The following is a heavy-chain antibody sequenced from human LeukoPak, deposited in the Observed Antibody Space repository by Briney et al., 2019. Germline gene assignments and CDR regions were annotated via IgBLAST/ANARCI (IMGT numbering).Heavy chain of an antibody. CDR1: GFTFSSYW. V-gene: IGHV3-74*01. D-gene: IGHD5-18*01. CDR2: IKSDGSST. J-gene: IGHJ4*02. Sequence: GGSLRLSCAASGFTFSSYWMHWVRQAPGKGLVWVSRIKSDGSSTNYADSVKGRFTISRDNAKNTLYLQMNSLRAEDTAVYYCARSRGYSYGDLDYWGQGTLVTVSS. CDR3: ARSRGYSYGDLDY.